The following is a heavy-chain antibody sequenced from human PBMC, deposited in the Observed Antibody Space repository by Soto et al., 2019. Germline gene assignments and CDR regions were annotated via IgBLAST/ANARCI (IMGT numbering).Heavy chain of an antibody. CDR1: GYTFTSYG. D-gene: IGHD3-10*01. V-gene: IGHV1-18*04. CDR2: ISAYNGNT. CDR3: ARVPQYYYGSGSYGFHWFDP. Sequence: GASVKVSCKASGYTFTSYGISWVRQAPGQGLELMGWISAYNGNTNYAQKLQGRVTMTTDTSTSTAYMELRSLRSDDTAVYYCARVPQYYYGSGSYGFHWFDPWGQGTLVTVSS. J-gene: IGHJ5*02.